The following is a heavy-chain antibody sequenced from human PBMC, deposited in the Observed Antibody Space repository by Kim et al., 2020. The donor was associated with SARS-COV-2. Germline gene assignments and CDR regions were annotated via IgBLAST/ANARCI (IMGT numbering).Heavy chain of an antibody. Sequence: GGSLRLSCAASGFTFSSYEMNWVRQAPGKGLEWVSYISSSGSTIYYADSVKGRFTISRDNAKNSLYLQMNSLRAEDTAVYYCARDRHTQQLVRGLFDYWGQGTLVTVSS. D-gene: IGHD6-13*01. CDR3: ARDRHTQQLVRGLFDY. V-gene: IGHV3-48*03. CDR1: GFTFSSYE. CDR2: ISSSGSTI. J-gene: IGHJ4*02.